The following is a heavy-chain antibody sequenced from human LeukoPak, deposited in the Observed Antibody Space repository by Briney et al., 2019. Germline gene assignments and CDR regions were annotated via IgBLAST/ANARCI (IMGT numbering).Heavy chain of an antibody. Sequence: ASVKVSCKASGYTFTGYYMHWVRQAPGQGLEWMGWINPNSGGTNYAQKFQGRVTMTRDTSISTAYMELSRLRSDDTAVYYCARTTSGWYGNWFDPRGQGTLVTVSS. V-gene: IGHV1-2*02. CDR2: INPNSGGT. J-gene: IGHJ5*02. CDR3: ARTTSGWYGNWFDP. CDR1: GYTFTGYY. D-gene: IGHD6-19*01.